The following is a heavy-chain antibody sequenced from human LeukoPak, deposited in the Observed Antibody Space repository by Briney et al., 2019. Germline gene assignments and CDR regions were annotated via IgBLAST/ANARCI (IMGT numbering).Heavy chain of an antibody. Sequence: SETLSLTCAVYGGSFSGYHWSWIRQPPGKGLEWIGEINHSGSTNYNPSLKSRVTISVDTSKNQFSLKLSSVTAADTAVHYCARGSPFFPFDYWGQGTLVTVSS. J-gene: IGHJ4*02. D-gene: IGHD3-3*01. CDR2: INHSGST. CDR3: ARGSPFFPFDY. CDR1: GGSFSGYH. V-gene: IGHV4-34*01.